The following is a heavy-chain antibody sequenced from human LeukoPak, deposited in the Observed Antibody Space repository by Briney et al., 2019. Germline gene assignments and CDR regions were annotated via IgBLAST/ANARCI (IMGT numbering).Heavy chain of an antibody. J-gene: IGHJ4*02. CDR1: GFTFSSYG. CDR3: AKDGGYDFRGSSLDNFDY. D-gene: IGHD5-12*01. CDR2: ISYDGSNK. V-gene: IGHV3-30*18. Sequence: GRSLRLSCAASGFTFSSYGMHGVRQAPGKGLEWVAVISYDGSNKYYADSVKGRFTISRDNSKNTLYLQMNSLRAEDTAVYYCAKDGGYDFRGSSLDNFDYWGQGTLVTVSS.